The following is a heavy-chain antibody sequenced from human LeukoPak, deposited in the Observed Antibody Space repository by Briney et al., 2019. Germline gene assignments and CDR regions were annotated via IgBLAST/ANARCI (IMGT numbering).Heavy chain of an antibody. D-gene: IGHD3-16*01. J-gene: IGHJ3*01. CDR1: GFTVSSNY. V-gene: IGHV3-66*02. CDR3: ARDWGRPDGFDV. Sequence: GGSLRLSCAASGFTVSSNYMNWVRQAPGKGLEWVSVLYSAGNTFYADSVKGRFTISRDNSKNTLYLQMNSLRPEDTAVYYCARDWGRPDGFDVWGPGTMVTVSS. CDR2: LYSAGNT.